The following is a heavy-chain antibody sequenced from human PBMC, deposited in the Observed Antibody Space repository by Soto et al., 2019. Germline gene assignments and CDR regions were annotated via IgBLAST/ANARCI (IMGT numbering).Heavy chain of an antibody. V-gene: IGHV4-30-2*01. CDR2: IYDSGNT. Sequence: QLQLQESGSGLVKPSQTLSLTCAVSGGSISGPTYSWSWIRQPPGKGLEWIGYIYDSGNTYYNPSLKSQFSISVDRSKNQFSLKLSSVTAADTDVYYCARGQGAAAGHSNFDYWGQGALVTVSS. CDR1: GGSISGPTYS. J-gene: IGHJ4*02. CDR3: ARGQGAAAGHSNFDY. D-gene: IGHD6-13*01.